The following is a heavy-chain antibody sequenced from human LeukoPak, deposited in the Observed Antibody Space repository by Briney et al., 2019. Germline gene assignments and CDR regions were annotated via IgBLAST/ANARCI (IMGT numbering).Heavy chain of an antibody. D-gene: IGHD2-2*01. V-gene: IGHV1-2*02. Sequence: GASVKVSCKASGYTFTGYYMHWVRQAPGQGLEWVGWINPNSGGTNYAQKFQGRVTMTRDTSISTAYMELSRLRSDDTAVYYCARDRPYCSSTSCHAFDIWGQGTMVTVSS. CDR1: GYTFTGYY. CDR2: INPNSGGT. J-gene: IGHJ3*02. CDR3: ARDRPYCSSTSCHAFDI.